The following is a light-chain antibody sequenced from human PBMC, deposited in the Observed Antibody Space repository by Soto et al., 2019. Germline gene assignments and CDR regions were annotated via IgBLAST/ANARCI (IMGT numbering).Light chain of an antibody. V-gene: IGLV2-8*01. Sequence: QSALTQPPSASGSPGQSVTISCTGTSSDIGGYNYVSWYQQHPGKAPELMIYEVSQRPSGVPDRFSGSKSGNTASLTVSGLQAEDEADYYCSSYAGSNNFGVVFGGGTKLTVL. J-gene: IGLJ2*01. CDR1: SSDIGGYNY. CDR3: SSYAGSNNFGVV. CDR2: EVS.